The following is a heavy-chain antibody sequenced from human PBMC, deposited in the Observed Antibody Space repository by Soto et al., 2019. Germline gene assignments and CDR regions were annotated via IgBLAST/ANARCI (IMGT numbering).Heavy chain of an antibody. D-gene: IGHD1-1*01. J-gene: IGHJ4*02. CDR2: ISGSGGST. V-gene: IGHV3-23*01. Sequence: GRSLTLSCAASGFTFSSYSMSWVRQAPGKGLDWVSAISGSGGSTYYADSVKGRFTIPRDKSKNTLYLQMNSLRAEDTAVYYCTIQGPSDAYNWGFDYRAQGALVHVSS. CDR1: GFTFSSYS. CDR3: TIQGPSDAYNWGFDY.